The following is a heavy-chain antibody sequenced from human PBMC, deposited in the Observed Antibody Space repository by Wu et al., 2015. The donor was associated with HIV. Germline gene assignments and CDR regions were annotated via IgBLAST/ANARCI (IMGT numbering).Heavy chain of an antibody. CDR1: GYTFRNYG. D-gene: IGHD6-19*01. Sequence: QVHLVQSGIEIKRPGASVKVSCKASGYTFRNYGINWVRQAPGHGLEWMGWIDTHNRETEYSQKFRGRVTLTTDTAATTAYLEMRSLRSDDTAVYYCVRDQQWPTEYYHYYGMDVWGQGTTVTVSS. J-gene: IGHJ6*02. V-gene: IGHV1-18*01. CDR3: VRDQQWPTEYYHYYGMDV. CDR2: IDTHNRET.